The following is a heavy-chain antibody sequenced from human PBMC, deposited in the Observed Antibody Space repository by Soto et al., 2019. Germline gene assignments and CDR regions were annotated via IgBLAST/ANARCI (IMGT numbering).Heavy chain of an antibody. J-gene: IGHJ3*02. V-gene: IGHV3-13*01. CDR1: GFTFSSYD. CDR2: IGTAGYT. Sequence: EVQLVESGGGLVQPGGSLRLSCAASGFTFSSYDMHWVRQATGKGLEWVSAIGTAGYTYYPGSVKGRFTISRENAKNSLYLQMNSLRAGDTAVYYCARGSIFGVVIPSPDAFDIWGQGTMVTVSS. CDR3: ARGSIFGVVIPSPDAFDI. D-gene: IGHD3-3*01.